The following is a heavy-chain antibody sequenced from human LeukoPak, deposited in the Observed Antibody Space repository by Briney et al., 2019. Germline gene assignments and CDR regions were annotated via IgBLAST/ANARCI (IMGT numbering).Heavy chain of an antibody. J-gene: IGHJ6*03. D-gene: IGHD6-19*01. CDR1: GFTFSSYS. CDR2: ISSSTI. Sequence: GGSLRLSCAASGFTFSSYSMNWVRQAPGKGLEWVSYISSSTIYYADSVKGRFTISRDNAKNSLYLQMNSLRAEDTAVYYCARATTYSSGWYTVYYYYMDVWGKGTTVTVSS. V-gene: IGHV3-48*01. CDR3: ARATTYSSGWYTVYYYYMDV.